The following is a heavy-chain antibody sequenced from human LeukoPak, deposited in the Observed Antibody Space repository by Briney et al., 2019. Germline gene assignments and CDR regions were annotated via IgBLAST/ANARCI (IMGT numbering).Heavy chain of an antibody. J-gene: IGHJ4*02. CDR2: INPTGGST. CDR1: GYTFTSYY. Sequence: ASVKVSCKASGYTFTSYYMHWARQAPGQGLEWMGIINPTGGSTNYAQKFQGRVTMTRDTSTSTVYMELSSLSTEDTAVYYCARNLGVGDYWGQGTLVTVSS. D-gene: IGHD3-16*01. V-gene: IGHV1-46*01. CDR3: ARNLGVGDY.